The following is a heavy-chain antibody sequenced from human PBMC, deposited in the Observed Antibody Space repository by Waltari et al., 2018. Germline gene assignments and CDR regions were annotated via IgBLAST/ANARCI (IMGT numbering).Heavy chain of an antibody. Sequence: EVQLVESGGGLVQPGGSLRLSCAASGFTFSSYWMSWVRQAPGKGLEWVANIKQDGSEKYYVDSVKGRFTISRDNAKNSLYLQMNSLRAEDTAVYYCARDRRYDFWSGYYYYYGMDVWGQGTTVTVSS. CDR1: GFTFSSYW. V-gene: IGHV3-7*01. CDR3: ARDRRYDFWSGYYYYYGMDV. D-gene: IGHD3-3*01. CDR2: IKQDGSEK. J-gene: IGHJ6*02.